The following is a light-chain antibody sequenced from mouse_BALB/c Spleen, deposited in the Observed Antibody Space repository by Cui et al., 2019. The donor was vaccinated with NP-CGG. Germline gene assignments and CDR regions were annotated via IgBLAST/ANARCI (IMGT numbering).Light chain of an antibody. CDR2: GTN. J-gene: IGLJ1*01. Sequence: QAVVTQESALTTSPGETVTLTCRSSTGAVTTSNYANWVQEKPDHLFTGLIGGTNNRAPGVPARFSGSLIGDKAVLTITGAQTEDEAIYFCALRYSNHWVFGGGTKLTVL. V-gene: IGLV1*01. CDR1: TGAVTTSNY. CDR3: ALRYSNHWV.